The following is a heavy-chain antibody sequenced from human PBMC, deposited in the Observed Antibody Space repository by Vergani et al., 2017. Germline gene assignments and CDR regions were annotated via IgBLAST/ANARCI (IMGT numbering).Heavy chain of an antibody. CDR1: GDSIRSDY. J-gene: IGHJ5*02. CDR2: IYHSGST. V-gene: IGHV4-59*01. CDR3: ARGRNWFDP. D-gene: IGHD5-24*01. Sequence: QVQLQESGPGLVKPSETLALTCPVPGDSIRSDYWNWIRQSPGKEPEWIGYIYHSGSTTYNPSLDSRVTISIDTSKSLLSLTLRSVTAADSAMYFCARGRNWFDPWGQGTLATVSS.